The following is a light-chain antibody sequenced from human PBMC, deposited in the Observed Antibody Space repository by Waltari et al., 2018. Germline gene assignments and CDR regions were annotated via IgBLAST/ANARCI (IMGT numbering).Light chain of an antibody. J-gene: IGLJ3*02. CDR2: RND. CDR3: ATWDDGLGGVWV. Sequence: QSVLTQPPSASATPGHRVIISCSGSDSNIGDNVVNWYQQLPGTAPKLLIYRNDLRPSGVPDRFPAAKSGTSASLAISGLQSEDEADYYWATWDDGLGGVWVFGGGTKVTVL. CDR1: DSNIGDNV. V-gene: IGLV1-44*01.